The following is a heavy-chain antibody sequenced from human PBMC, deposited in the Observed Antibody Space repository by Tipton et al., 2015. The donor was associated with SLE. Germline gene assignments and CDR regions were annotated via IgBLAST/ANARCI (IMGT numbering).Heavy chain of an antibody. Sequence: LTCTVSGGSISSSSYYWGWIRQPPGKGLEWIGSIYYSGSTYYNPSLKSRVTISVDTSKNQFSLKLSSVTAADTAVYYCATGGREYYFDYWGQGTLVTVSS. J-gene: IGHJ4*02. CDR1: GGSISSSSYY. CDR2: IYYSGST. D-gene: IGHD3-10*01. V-gene: IGHV4-39*07. CDR3: ATGGREYYFDY.